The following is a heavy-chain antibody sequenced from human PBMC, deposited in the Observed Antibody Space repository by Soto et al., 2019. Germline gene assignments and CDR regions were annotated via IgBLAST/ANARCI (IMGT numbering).Heavy chain of an antibody. CDR2: MNSDGSTI. J-gene: IGHJ6*03. D-gene: IGHD1-1*01. Sequence: GGSLRLSCAASGFPFSGYWMHWVRQAPGKGLVWVSRMNSDGSTINYADSVKGRFTISRDNAENTLYLQMNSLRAEDTAVYYCARDVENDGNYYIDARGNGTTVTVSS. CDR1: GFPFSGYW. V-gene: IGHV3-74*01. CDR3: ARDVENDGNYYIDA.